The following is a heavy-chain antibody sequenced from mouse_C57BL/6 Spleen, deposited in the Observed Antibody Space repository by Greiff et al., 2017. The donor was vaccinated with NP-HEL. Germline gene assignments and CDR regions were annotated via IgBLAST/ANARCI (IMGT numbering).Heavy chain of an antibody. CDR1: GFTFSSYG. CDR3: AREPTVVEGFAY. D-gene: IGHD1-1*01. V-gene: IGHV5-6*01. J-gene: IGHJ3*01. Sequence: EVHLVESGGDLVKPGGSLKLSCAASGFTFSSYGMSWVRQTPDKRLEWVATISSGGSYTYYPDSVKGRFTISRDNAKNTLYLQMSSLKSEDTAMYYCAREPTVVEGFAYWGQGTLVTVSA. CDR2: ISSGGSYT.